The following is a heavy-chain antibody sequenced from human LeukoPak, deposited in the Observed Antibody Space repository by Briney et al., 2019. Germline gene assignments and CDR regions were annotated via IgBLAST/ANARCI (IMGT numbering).Heavy chain of an antibody. CDR3: ARAAFRRPYYGSGSYYRYFDY. Sequence: NPSETLSLTCAVYGGSFSSYYWSWIRQPPGKGLEWIGEINHSGSTNYNPSLKSRVTISVDTSKNQFSLKLSSVTAADTAVYYCARAAFRRPYYGSGSYYRYFDYWGQGTLVTVSS. CDR2: INHSGST. CDR1: GGSFSSYY. V-gene: IGHV4-34*01. J-gene: IGHJ4*02. D-gene: IGHD3-10*01.